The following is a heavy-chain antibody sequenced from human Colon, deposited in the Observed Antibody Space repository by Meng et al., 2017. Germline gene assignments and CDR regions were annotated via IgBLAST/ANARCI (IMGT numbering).Heavy chain of an antibody. D-gene: IGHD5-24*01. CDR1: GGTFSSDS. CDR3: ARGDGYNYFDL. CDR2: TIAIVDVP. V-gene: IGHV1-69*02. Sequence: QVQLVQAGAEVKKPWSSVKVFCKASGGTFSSDSISWVRQAPGQGLEWMGRTIAIVDVPTYAQRFQGRVTITADKSTSTAYMELSSLRSEDTAVYYCARGDGYNYFDLWGQGTLVTVSS. J-gene: IGHJ4*02.